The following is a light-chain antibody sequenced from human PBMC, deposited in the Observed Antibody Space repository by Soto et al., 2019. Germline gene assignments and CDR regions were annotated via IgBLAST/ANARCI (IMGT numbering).Light chain of an antibody. CDR3: QQGSNWTPVT. Sequence: EIVLTQSPATLSLSPGERATLSCRASQSITKYLTWYQQKPCQAPKLLIYDASNRTTGTPARFSGRGSGTDFTRTISGLEPEDFAVYYCQQGSNWTPVTFVGGTKLEIK. CDR2: DAS. J-gene: IGKJ4*01. CDR1: QSITKY. V-gene: IGKV3-11*01.